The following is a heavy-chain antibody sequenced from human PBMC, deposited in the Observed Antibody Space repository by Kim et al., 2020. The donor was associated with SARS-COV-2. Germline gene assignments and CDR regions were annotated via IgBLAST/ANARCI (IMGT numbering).Heavy chain of an antibody. Sequence: SQTLSLTCAISGDSVSSNSAAWNWIRQSPSRGLEWLGRTYYRSKWSNDYAVSVRSRITINRDTSKNQFSLQLNSVTPEDTAVYYCARERDYGGNSADFDYWGQGTLVTVSS. CDR2: TYYRSKWSN. D-gene: IGHD4-17*01. CDR3: ARERDYGGNSADFDY. J-gene: IGHJ4*02. CDR1: GDSVSSNSAA. V-gene: IGHV6-1*01.